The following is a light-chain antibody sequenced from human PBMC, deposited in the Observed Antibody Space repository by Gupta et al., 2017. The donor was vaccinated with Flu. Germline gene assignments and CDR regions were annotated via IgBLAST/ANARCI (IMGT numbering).Light chain of an antibody. V-gene: IGKV2-28*01. CDR1: HHWLCRDGNNY. Sequence: VLRGETAVICCTASHHWLCRDGNNYVDWYLQKHNQSPQLLIYSRSNRASGVPDRFSGSGSGTDFTLKISRVEAEDVGVYYCMQRIKSPFTFGRGTKVEIK. J-gene: IGKJ4*01. CDR3: MQRIKSPFT. CDR2: SRS.